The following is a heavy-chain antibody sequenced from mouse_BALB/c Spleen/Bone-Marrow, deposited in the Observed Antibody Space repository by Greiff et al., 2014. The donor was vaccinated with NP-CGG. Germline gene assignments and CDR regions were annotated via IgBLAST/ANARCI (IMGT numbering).Heavy chain of an antibody. Sequence: VQLKESGGGLVKPGGSLKLSCAASGFTFSSYGMSLVRPTPEKRLGWVATISGGGSYTYFSDSVKGRFTISRDNAKNNLNLQMSSLRSEDTALYYCARSFGSSYWYFDVWGAGTTVTVSS. CDR1: GFTFSSYG. D-gene: IGHD1-1*01. CDR3: ARSFGSSYWYFDV. CDR2: ISGGGSYT. J-gene: IGHJ1*01. V-gene: IGHV5-9-2*01.